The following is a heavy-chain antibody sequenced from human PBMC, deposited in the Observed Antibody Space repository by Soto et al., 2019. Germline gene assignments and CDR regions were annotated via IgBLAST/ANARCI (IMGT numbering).Heavy chain of an antibody. Sequence: QVQLVESGGGVVQPGRSLRLSCAASGFTFSSYGMHWVRQAPGKGLEWVAVIWYDGSNKYYADSVKGRFTISRDNSKNTLYLQMNSLRAEDTAGYYCARDQYSSSRRHAGPDYWGQGTLVTVSS. V-gene: IGHV3-33*01. D-gene: IGHD6-6*01. CDR1: GFTFSSYG. CDR2: IWYDGSNK. CDR3: ARDQYSSSRRHAGPDY. J-gene: IGHJ4*02.